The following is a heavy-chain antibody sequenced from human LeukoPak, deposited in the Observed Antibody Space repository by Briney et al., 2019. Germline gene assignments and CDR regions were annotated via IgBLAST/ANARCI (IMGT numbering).Heavy chain of an antibody. CDR2: IYPGDFDT. CDR1: GYSFTSSW. CDR3: ARRYCSGGSCYCDY. Sequence: GESLKISCKGSGYSFTSSWIGWVRQMPGKGLEWMGTIYPGDFDTRYSPSFQGQVTISADKSISTAYLQWSSLKASDTAVYYCARRYCSGGSCYCDYWGQGTLVTVSS. D-gene: IGHD2-15*01. J-gene: IGHJ4*02. V-gene: IGHV5-51*01.